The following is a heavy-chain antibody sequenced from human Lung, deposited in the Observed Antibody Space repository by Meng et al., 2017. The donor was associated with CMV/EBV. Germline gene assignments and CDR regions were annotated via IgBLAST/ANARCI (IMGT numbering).Heavy chain of an antibody. CDR1: GDIVSSNSAA. J-gene: IGHJ4*02. Sequence: QVQLQQSRPGLVMPSHTLSLTCAISGDIVSSNSAAWPWIRQSPSRGLEWLGRTYYRSKWYHEYAVSVKSRITISPDTPKNQFSLQLNSMTPEDTAVYYCARGINGGCGDWGQGTLVTVSS. CDR2: TYYRSKWYH. CDR3: ARGINGGCGD. V-gene: IGHV6-1*01. D-gene: IGHD4-23*01.